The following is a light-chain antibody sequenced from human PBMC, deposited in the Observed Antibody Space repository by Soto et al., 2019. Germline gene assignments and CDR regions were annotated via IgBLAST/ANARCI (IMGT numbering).Light chain of an antibody. CDR3: QAYGSSLSGGV. V-gene: IGLV1-40*01. CDR2: GNS. Sequence: QSVLTQPPSVSGAPGQRVTISCTGSSSNIGAGYDVHWYQHLPATAPKLLVYGNSNRPSGVPDRFSGSKSGTSASLAITGLQAEDEADYYCQAYGSSLSGGVFGGGTQLTVL. CDR1: SSNIGAGYD. J-gene: IGLJ7*01.